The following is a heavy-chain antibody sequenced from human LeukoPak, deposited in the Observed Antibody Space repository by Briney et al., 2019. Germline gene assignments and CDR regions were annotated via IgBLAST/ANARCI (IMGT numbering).Heavy chain of an antibody. V-gene: IGHV3-30*03. J-gene: IGHJ6*03. Sequence: PGGSLRLSCAASGFTFSSYGMHWVRQAPGKGLEWVAVISYDGSNKYYADSVKGRFTISRDNSKNTLYLQMNSLRAEDTAVYYCARGLRGRRNYDFWSGYYRYYYYMDVWGKGTTVTVSS. D-gene: IGHD3-3*01. CDR3: ARGLRGRRNYDFWSGYYRYYYYMDV. CDR1: GFTFSSYG. CDR2: ISYDGSNK.